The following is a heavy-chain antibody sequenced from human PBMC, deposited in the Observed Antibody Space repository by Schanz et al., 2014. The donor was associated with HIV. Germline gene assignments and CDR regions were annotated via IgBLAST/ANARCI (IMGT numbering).Heavy chain of an antibody. CDR3: ARSPDWAGTDAFDI. CDR1: GFTFSDHY. J-gene: IGHJ3*02. V-gene: IGHV3-11*04. D-gene: IGHD6-19*01. CDR2: ISGSGVVATGETI. Sequence: QVQLVESGGGVVQPGRSLRVSCAASGFTFSDHYMSWVRQAPGKGLEWISYISGSGVVATGETIYYADSVKGRFTISRDNPKNTRYLQMNSLRAEDTAIYYCARSPDWAGTDAFDIWGQGTMVTVSS.